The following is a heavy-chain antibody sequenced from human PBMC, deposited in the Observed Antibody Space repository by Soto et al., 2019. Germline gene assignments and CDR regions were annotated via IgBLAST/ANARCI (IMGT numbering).Heavy chain of an antibody. CDR1: GFTFSSYA. CDR2: ISYDGSNK. D-gene: IGHD3-3*01. CDR3: ARDPGGTDFAEWTYYFDY. Sequence: QVQLVESGGGVVQPGRSLRLSCAASGFTFSSYAMHWVRQAPGKGLEWVAVISYDGSNKYYADSVKGRFTISRDNSKNTLYLQMISLRAEDTAVYYWARDPGGTDFAEWTYYFDYWGQGTLVTVSS. J-gene: IGHJ4*02. V-gene: IGHV3-30-3*01.